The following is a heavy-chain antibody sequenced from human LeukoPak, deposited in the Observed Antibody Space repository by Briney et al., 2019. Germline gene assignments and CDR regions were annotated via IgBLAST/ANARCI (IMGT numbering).Heavy chain of an antibody. CDR3: ARNGYSSGWPNWFDP. CDR2: IYYSGST. D-gene: IGHD6-19*01. CDR1: GGSISSGGYY. V-gene: IGHV4-31*03. Sequence: PSQTLSLTCTVSGGSISSGGYYWSWIRQHPGKGLEWIGYIYYSGSTYYNPSLKSRVTISVDTSKNQFSLKLSSVTAADTAVYYCARNGYSSGWPNWFDPWGQGTLVTVSS. J-gene: IGHJ5*02.